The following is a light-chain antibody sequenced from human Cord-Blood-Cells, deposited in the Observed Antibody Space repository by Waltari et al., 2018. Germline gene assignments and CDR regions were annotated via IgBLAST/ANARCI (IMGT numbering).Light chain of an antibody. CDR2: GAS. CDR1: QIVSSN. V-gene: IGKV3-15*01. Sequence: ELVMTQSPATLSVSPGERPTLACRASQIVSSNLAWYQQNPGQAPRLLIYGASTRATGIPARFSGSGSGTEFTLTISSLQSEDFAVYYCQQYNNWPWTFGQGTKVEIK. CDR3: QQYNNWPWT. J-gene: IGKJ1*01.